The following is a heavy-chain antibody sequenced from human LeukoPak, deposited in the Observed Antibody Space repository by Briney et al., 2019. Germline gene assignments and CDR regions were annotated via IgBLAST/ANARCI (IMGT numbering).Heavy chain of an antibody. D-gene: IGHD3-10*01. CDR2: VWYDGNNN. V-gene: IGHV3-33*08. CDR3: ARDGSGSDHHFDY. Sequence: PGRPLRLSCAASGFTFSSYGMHWVRQAPGKGLEWVAFVWYDGNNNYHVDSVKGRFTIYRDNSMNTLYLQMNSLKAEDTAVYYCARDGSGSDHHFDYWGQGTLVTVSS. CDR1: GFTFSSYG. J-gene: IGHJ4*02.